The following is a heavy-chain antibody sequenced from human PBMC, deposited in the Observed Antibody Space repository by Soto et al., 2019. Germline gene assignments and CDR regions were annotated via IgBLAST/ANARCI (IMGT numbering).Heavy chain of an antibody. V-gene: IGHV3-21*01. J-gene: IGHJ4*02. CDR2: INGRGNYI. CDR1: GFTFSTYT. Sequence: GGSLRLSCASSGFTFSTYTMNCVRQAPGEGLEWVSSINGRGNYIYYAESVKGRFTISRDNAKNSLYLQMDRLRAEDTALYYCVREDGKVGTNSAFDYWGLGALVTVSS. D-gene: IGHD1-26*01. CDR3: VREDGKVGTNSAFDY.